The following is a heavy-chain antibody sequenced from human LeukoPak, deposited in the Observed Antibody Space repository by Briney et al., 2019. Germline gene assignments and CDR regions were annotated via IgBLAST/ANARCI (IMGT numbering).Heavy chain of an antibody. Sequence: GGSLRLSCAASGFTFSNAWMSWVRQAPGKGLEWVGRIKSKTDGGTTDYAAPVKGRFTISRDDSKNTLYLQMNSLKTEDTAVYYCTTETLYYYGSGSYPGNYWGQGTLVTVSS. CDR2: IKSKTDGGTT. V-gene: IGHV3-15*01. J-gene: IGHJ4*02. D-gene: IGHD3-10*01. CDR3: TTETLYYYGSGSYPGNY. CDR1: GFTFSNAW.